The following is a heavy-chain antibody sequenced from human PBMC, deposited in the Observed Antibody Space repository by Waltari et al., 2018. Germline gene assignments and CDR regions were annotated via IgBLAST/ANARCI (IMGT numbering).Heavy chain of an antibody. CDR3: TRKAYYYYGMDV. J-gene: IGHJ6*02. Sequence: EVQLVESGGGLVQPGRSLRLSCTASGFTFGDYAMSWVRQAPGKGLEWVGFIRSKAYGGTTEYAASVKGRFTISREYSKSIAYLQMNSLKTEDTAVYYCTRKAYYYYGMDVWGQGTTVTVSS. V-gene: IGHV3-49*04. CDR2: IRSKAYGGTT. CDR1: GFTFGDYA.